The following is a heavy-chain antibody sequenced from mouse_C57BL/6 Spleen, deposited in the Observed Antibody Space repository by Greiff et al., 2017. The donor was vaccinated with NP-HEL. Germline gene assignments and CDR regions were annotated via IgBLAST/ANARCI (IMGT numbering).Heavy chain of an antibody. CDR3: AREGAYDYLDY. CDR1: GFTFSDYY. Sequence: EVKLVESEGGLVQPGSSMKLSCTASGFTFSDYYMAWVRQVPEKGLEWVANINYDGSSTYYLDSLKGRFIIPRDNAKNILYLQMSSLKSEDTATYYWAREGAYDYLDYWGQGTTLTVSS. CDR2: INYDGSST. D-gene: IGHD2-3*01. V-gene: IGHV5-16*01. J-gene: IGHJ2*01.